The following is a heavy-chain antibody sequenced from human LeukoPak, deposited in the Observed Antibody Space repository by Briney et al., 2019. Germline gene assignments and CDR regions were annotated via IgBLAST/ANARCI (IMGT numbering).Heavy chain of an antibody. J-gene: IGHJ4*02. CDR1: GFTFNTYN. D-gene: IGHD3-10*01. V-gene: IGHV3-7*01. CDR3: ASTGGGRDY. CDR2: INQDESAK. Sequence: GGSLRLSCAASGFTFNTYNMNWVRQAPGKGLEWVASINQDESAKHYVDSVRGRFTISRDNAKNSLFLQMNSLRVEDTAFYYCASTGGGRDYWGQGTLVTVSS.